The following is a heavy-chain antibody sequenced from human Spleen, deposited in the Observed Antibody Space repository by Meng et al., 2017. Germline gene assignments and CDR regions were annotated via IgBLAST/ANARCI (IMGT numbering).Heavy chain of an antibody. Sequence: ASVKVSCKASGYTFTSSGISWVRQAPGQGLEWMGWISAYNGNTNYPQKLQGRVTMTTDTSTSTAYMELRSLRSDDTAVYYCARLPRTYRTYYFDYWGQGTLVTVSS. J-gene: IGHJ4*02. CDR1: GYTFTSSG. V-gene: IGHV1-18*01. CDR2: ISAYNGNT. CDR3: ARLPRTYRTYYFDY.